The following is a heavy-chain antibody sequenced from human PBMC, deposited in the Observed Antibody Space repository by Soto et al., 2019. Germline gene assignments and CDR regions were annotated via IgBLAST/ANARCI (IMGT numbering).Heavy chain of an antibody. CDR3: AIFVRHQLPNIAF. CDR2: MNPESTNT. Sequence: QVQLVQSGAEVKKPGASVRVSCKASGYTFTSYDINWARQATGQGLEWMGWMNPESTNTGYAQKFQGRVTMTRDTSISTAYLELSSLRSEDAAVYYCAIFVRHQLPNIAFWGQGTLVTVSS. J-gene: IGHJ4*02. V-gene: IGHV1-8*01. CDR1: GYTFTSYD. D-gene: IGHD2-2*01.